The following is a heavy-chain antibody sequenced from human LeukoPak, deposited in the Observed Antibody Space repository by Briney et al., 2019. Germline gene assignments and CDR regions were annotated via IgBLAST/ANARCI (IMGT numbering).Heavy chain of an antibody. CDR1: GFTFSSYE. V-gene: IGHV3-48*03. Sequence: GGSLRLSCAASGFTFSSYEMNWVRQAPGKGLEWVSYISSSGSTIYYADSVRGRFTISRDNSKNTLYLQMNSLKIEDTAVYYCAKPWREAGDYWSFNYWGQGTTVTVSS. CDR3: AKPWREAGDYWSFNY. CDR2: ISSSGSTI. D-gene: IGHD4-17*01. J-gene: IGHJ4*02.